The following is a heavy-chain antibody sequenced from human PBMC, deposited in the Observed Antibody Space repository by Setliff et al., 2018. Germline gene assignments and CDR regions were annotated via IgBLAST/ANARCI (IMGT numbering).Heavy chain of an antibody. V-gene: IGHV4-39*02. D-gene: IGHD3-22*01. CDR2: IYYSGST. CDR1: GGSISSSSYY. CDR3: ARDYYDSRGSYAFDI. J-gene: IGHJ3*02. Sequence: TLSLTCTVSGGSISSSSYYWGWIRQPPGKGLEWIGSIYYSGSTYYNPSLKSRVTISVDTSKNQFSLKLSSVTAADTAMYYCARDYYDSRGSYAFDIWGQGTVVTVSS.